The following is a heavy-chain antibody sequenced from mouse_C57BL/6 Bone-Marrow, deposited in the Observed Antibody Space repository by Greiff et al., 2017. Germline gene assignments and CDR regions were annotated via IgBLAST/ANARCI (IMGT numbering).Heavy chain of an antibody. CDR3: ARESRWLLRLYCAMDY. CDR1: GYTFTDYY. Sequence: VQLVESGAELVRPGASVKLSCKASGYTFTDYYINWVKQRPGQGLEWIARIYPGSGNTYYNEKFKGKATLTADKSSSTAYMQLSSLTSEDSAVYFCARESRWLLRLYCAMDYWGQGTSVTVTS. V-gene: IGHV1-76*01. D-gene: IGHD2-3*01. CDR2: IYPGSGNT. J-gene: IGHJ4*01.